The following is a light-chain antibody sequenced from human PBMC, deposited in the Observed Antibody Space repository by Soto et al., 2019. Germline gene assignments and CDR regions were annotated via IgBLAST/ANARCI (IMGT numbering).Light chain of an antibody. CDR1: QSVTSTY. J-gene: IGKJ3*01. CDR2: GAS. V-gene: IGKV3-20*01. CDR3: QQHGSSPFT. Sequence: EIVLTQSPGTLSLSPGEGATLSCRASQSVTSTYLTWYQQEPGQAPRLLIYGASSRATGIPDRFSGSGSGTDFTLTISRLEPEDFAVYYCQQHGSSPFTFGPGTKVDIK.